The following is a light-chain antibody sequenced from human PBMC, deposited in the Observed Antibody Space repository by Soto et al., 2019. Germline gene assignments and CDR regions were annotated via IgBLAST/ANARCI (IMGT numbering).Light chain of an antibody. CDR1: SSNIGAGYD. V-gene: IGLV1-40*01. CDR3: QCYDSSLSVYVI. CDR2: GNT. J-gene: IGLJ2*01. Sequence: QSVLTQPPSVSGAPGQRVTIPCTGSSSNIGAGYDVHWYQQLPGTAPKLLIYGNTNRPSGVPDRFSGSKSGTSASLAITGLQAEDEADYYCQCYDSSLSVYVIFGGGTKVTVL.